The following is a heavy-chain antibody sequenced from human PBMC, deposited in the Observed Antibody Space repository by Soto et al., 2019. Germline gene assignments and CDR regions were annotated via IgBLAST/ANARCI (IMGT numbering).Heavy chain of an antibody. V-gene: IGHV3-23*01. CDR1: GFTFSNFA. J-gene: IGHJ6*02. D-gene: IGHD5-18*01. CDR3: AKEGGYSFGPGNYYGMDV. Sequence: PGGSLRLSCAASGFTFSNFAMSWVRQAPGKGLEWVSGIIGSGGSTYYADSVKGRFTISRDKSKTTLYLQMNSLRAEDTAIYYCAKEGGYSFGPGNYYGMDVWGQRTTVTVSS. CDR2: IIGSGGST.